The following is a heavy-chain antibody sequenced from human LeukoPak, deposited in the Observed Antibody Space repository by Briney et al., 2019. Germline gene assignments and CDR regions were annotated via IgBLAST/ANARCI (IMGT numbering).Heavy chain of an antibody. CDR1: GGTFSSYA. J-gene: IGHJ6*02. CDR2: IIPILGIA. V-gene: IGHV1-69*04. D-gene: IGHD2-2*01. Sequence: SVKVSCKASGGTFSSYAISWVRRAPGQGLEWMGRIIPILGIANYAQKFQGRVTITADKSTSTAYMELSSLRSEDTAVYYCARVYCSSTSCSYYYYGMDVWGQGTTVTVSS. CDR3: ARVYCSSTSCSYYYYGMDV.